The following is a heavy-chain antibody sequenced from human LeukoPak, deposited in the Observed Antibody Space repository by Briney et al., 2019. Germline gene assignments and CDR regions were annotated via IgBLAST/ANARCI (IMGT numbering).Heavy chain of an antibody. Sequence: GRSLRLSCAASQFTFNVYPMHWVRQAPGKGLEWVAVISYDGSNKYYADSVKGRFTISRDNSKNTLYLQMNSLRAEDTAVYYCARAITIFGGMDVWGQGTTVTVSS. CDR2: ISYDGSNK. V-gene: IGHV3-30-3*01. CDR1: QFTFNVYP. J-gene: IGHJ6*02. D-gene: IGHD3-9*01. CDR3: ARAITIFGGMDV.